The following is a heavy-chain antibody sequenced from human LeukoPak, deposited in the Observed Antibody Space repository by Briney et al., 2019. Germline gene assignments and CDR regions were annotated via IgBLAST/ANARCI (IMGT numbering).Heavy chain of an antibody. CDR3: AKAYSIGWNYFDY. J-gene: IGHJ4*02. CDR2: ISGSGDST. CDR1: GFTFVNYA. Sequence: PGGSLRLSCAASGFTFVNYAMSWVRQAPGKGLEWGSAISGSGDSTNYADSVKGRFTISRDNSKNTLSLQMNSLRAEDTAVYYCAKAYSIGWNYFDYWGQGTLVTVSS. D-gene: IGHD6-19*01. V-gene: IGHV3-23*01.